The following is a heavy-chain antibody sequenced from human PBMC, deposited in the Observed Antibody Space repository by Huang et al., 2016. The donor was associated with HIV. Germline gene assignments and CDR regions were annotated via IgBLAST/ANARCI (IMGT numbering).Heavy chain of an antibody. CDR2: LSYEGSNK. CDR3: ARDLWLRELYYYYYMDV. CDR1: RFTFSNYA. J-gene: IGHJ6*03. D-gene: IGHD5-12*01. Sequence: QVQLVESGGGVVQPGRSLRLSCAASRFTFSNYAMHWVRQGPVKVLEWVAGLSYEGSNKYYADSVKGRFTISRDNSKNTLYLQMNSLRAEDTAVYYCARDLWLRELYYYYYMDVWGKGTTVTVSS. V-gene: IGHV3-30-3*01.